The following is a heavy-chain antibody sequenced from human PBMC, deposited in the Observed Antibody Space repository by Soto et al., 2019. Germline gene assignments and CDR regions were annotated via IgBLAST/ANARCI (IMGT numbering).Heavy chain of an antibody. D-gene: IGHD7-27*01. Sequence: SETLSLTCTVSGGSITSDYSCWSWIRQPPGEGLEWIGHIFDSGTTYTNPSLRSQVAISLDTSKNHFSLTLSSVTAADTAVYYCARGPSGDIVHDWGQRSSVTGSS. J-gene: IGHJ4*02. CDR1: GGSITSDYSC. CDR2: IFDSGTT. CDR3: ARGPSGDIVHD. V-gene: IGHV4-30-4*01.